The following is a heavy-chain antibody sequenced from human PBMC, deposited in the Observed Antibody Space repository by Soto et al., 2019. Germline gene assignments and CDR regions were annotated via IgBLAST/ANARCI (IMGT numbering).Heavy chain of an antibody. Sequence: QVQLQESGPGLVKPSQTLSLTCTVSGGSISSGDYYWSWIRQPPGKGLEWIGYIYYSGSTYYNPSLKSRVTISVDTSKNQFSLKLSSVTAADTAVYYCARARIAAAGTGWAGPHFKWGYFDYWGQGTLVTVSS. CDR2: IYYSGST. D-gene: IGHD6-13*01. V-gene: IGHV4-30-4*01. J-gene: IGHJ4*02. CDR3: ARARIAAAGTGWAGPHFKWGYFDY. CDR1: GGSISSGDYY.